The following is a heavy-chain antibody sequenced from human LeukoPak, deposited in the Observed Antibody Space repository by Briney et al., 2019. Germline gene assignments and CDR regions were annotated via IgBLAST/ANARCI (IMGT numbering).Heavy chain of an antibody. CDR3: ARARTDYYYYYMDV. Sequence: GESLKISCKGSGYSFTSYWSGWGSQMPRKGLEWMGIIYPGDSDTRYSPSFQGKATISADKSISTAYLQWSRLKASDTAMYYCARARTDYYYYYMDVWGKGTTVTVSS. V-gene: IGHV5-51*01. J-gene: IGHJ6*03. CDR2: IYPGDSDT. CDR1: GYSFTSYW.